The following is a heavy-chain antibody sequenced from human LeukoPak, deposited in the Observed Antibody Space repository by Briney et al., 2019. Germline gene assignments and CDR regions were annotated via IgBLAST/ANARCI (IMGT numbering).Heavy chain of an antibody. CDR3: ARPSCSGGSCYPYYFDY. Sequence: PGGSLRLSCAASGFTFSSYGMHWVRQAPGKGLEWVAVIWYDDSNKYYADSVKGRFTVSRDNSKNTLYLQVNSLRAEDTAVYYCARPSCSGGSCYPYYFDYWGQGTLVTVSS. D-gene: IGHD2-15*01. CDR1: GFTFSSYG. J-gene: IGHJ4*02. V-gene: IGHV3-33*01. CDR2: IWYDDSNK.